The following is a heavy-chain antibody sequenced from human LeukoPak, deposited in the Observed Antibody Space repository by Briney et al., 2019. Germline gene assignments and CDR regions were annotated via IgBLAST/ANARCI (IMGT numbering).Heavy chain of an antibody. V-gene: IGHV1-46*01. CDR2: INPSGGST. CDR1: GYTFTSYY. J-gene: IGHJ4*02. Sequence: GASVKVSCKASGYTFTSYYMRWVRQAPGQGLEWMGIINPSGGSTSYAQKFQGRVTMTRDTSTSTVYMELSSLRSEDTAVYYCARRAAAGTLFSYFDYWGQGTLVTVSS. D-gene: IGHD6-13*01. CDR3: ARRAAAGTLFSYFDY.